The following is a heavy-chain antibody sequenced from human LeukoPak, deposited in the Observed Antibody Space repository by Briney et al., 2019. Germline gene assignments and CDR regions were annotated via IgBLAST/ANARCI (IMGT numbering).Heavy chain of an antibody. V-gene: IGHV4-4*02. Sequence: PSETLSLTCAVSGGSISSRDWWSWVRQPPGKGLEWIGEIYHSGSTNYNPSLKSRVTISVDTSKNQFSLKLSSVTAADTAVYYCARGISTMVRGVTLDYWGQGTLVTVSS. CDR1: GGSISSRDW. J-gene: IGHJ4*02. CDR2: IYHSGST. D-gene: IGHD3-10*01. CDR3: ARGISTMVRGVTLDY.